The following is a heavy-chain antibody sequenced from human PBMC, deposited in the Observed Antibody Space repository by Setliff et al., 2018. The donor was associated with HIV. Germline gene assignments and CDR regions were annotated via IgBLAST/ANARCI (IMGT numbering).Heavy chain of an antibody. Sequence: PSETLSLTCTVSGGSISSYYWSWIRQPPGKGLEWIGYIYTSGRTNYNPSLKSRVTISVDTSKNQFSLKLSSLTDADTAVYYWPRLGPDGYNSWHDAVDIWGQVTMVTVSS. CDR1: GGSISSYY. J-gene: IGHJ3*02. D-gene: IGHD5-12*01. CDR3: PRLGPDGYNSWHDAVDI. CDR2: IYTSGRT. V-gene: IGHV4-4*09.